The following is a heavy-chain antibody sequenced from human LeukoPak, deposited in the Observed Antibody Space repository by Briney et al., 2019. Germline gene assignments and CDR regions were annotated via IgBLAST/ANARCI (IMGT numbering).Heavy chain of an antibody. D-gene: IGHD3-22*01. Sequence: GGSLRLSCAASGFTFSSYAMSWVRQAPGKGLEWVSIISDSGGGTYYADSVKGRFTISRDFSKNTVFLHMNSLGAEDTAMYYCARGDDSGYYDYFDYWGQGALVTVSS. CDR1: GFTFSSYA. V-gene: IGHV3-23*01. J-gene: IGHJ4*02. CDR3: ARGDDSGYYDYFDY. CDR2: ISDSGGGT.